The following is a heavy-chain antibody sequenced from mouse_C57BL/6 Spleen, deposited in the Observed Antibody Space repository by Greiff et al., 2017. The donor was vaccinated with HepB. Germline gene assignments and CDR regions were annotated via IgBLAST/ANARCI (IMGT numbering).Heavy chain of an antibody. CDR3: ARLLSYAMDY. V-gene: IGHV1-69*01. Sequence: QVQLKESGAELVMPGASVKLSCKASGYTFTSYWMHWVKQRPGKGLEWIGEIDPSDSYTNYNQKFKGKSTLTVDKSSSTAYMQISSLRSEDSAVYYCARLLSYAMDYWGQGTSVTVSS. D-gene: IGHD6-5*01. CDR1: GYTFTSYW. J-gene: IGHJ4*01. CDR2: IDPSDSYT.